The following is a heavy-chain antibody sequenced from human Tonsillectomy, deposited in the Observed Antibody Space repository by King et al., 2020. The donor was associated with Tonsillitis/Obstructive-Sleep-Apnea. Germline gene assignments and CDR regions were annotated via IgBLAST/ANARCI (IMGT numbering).Heavy chain of an antibody. V-gene: IGHV4-39*01. CDR1: GGSITTTDYY. Sequence: QLQESGPGLVKPSETLSLTCTVSGGSITTTDYYWGWIRQPPGKGLEWIGIIYYTGSTYYNPSLKSRVTISVDTSKNQFSLRLSSVTAADMAVYYCAVGGFNYFGPWGQGTLVTVSS. D-gene: IGHD3-16*01. J-gene: IGHJ5*02. CDR2: IYYTGST. CDR3: AVGGFNYFGP.